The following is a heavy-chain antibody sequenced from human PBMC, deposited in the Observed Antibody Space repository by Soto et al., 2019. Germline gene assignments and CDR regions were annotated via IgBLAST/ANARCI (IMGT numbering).Heavy chain of an antibody. V-gene: IGHV1-18*04. J-gene: IGHJ4*02. CDR2: INPNNDNS. CDR1: GYTFTSHG. D-gene: IGHD1-26*01. Sequence: QVELVQSGGEVKKPGASVKVSCKASGYTFTSHGISWVRQAPGQGLEWVGWINPNNDNSVSAQKFQDRVTLTTDTSTITVYMALRSLTSDDTAFYYCAMTPTYSRLGDHWGQGTLVTVAS. CDR3: AMTPTYSRLGDH.